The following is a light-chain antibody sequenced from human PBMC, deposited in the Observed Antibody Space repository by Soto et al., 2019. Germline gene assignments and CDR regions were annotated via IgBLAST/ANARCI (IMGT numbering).Light chain of an antibody. CDR3: SSYTSTSTLYV. Sequence: QSVLTQPASVSGSPGQSITISCTGTSSDIGGYNYVSWYQQLPGKVPKLIIYDVSNRPSGVSDRFSGSKSGNAASLTISGLQAEHEADYYCSSYTSTSTLYVFGTGTKLTVL. CDR1: SSDIGGYNY. J-gene: IGLJ1*01. CDR2: DVS. V-gene: IGLV2-14*03.